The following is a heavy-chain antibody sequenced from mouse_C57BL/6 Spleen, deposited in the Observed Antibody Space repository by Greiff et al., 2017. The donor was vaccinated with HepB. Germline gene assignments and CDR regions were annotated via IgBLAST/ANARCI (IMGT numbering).Heavy chain of an antibody. D-gene: IGHD2-2*01. CDR3: ARGYYYAMDY. CDR2: IYPGDGDT. CDR1: GYAFSSSW. J-gene: IGHJ4*01. V-gene: IGHV1-82*01. Sequence: VKLLESGPELVKPGASVKISCKASGYAFSSSWMNWVKQRPGKGLEWIGRIYPGDGDTNYNGKFKGKATLTADKSSSTAYMQLSSLTSEDSAVYFCARGYYYAMDYWGQGTSVTVSS.